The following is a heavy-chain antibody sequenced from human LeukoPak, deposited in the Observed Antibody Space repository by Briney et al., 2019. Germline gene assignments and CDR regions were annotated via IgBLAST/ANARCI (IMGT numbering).Heavy chain of an antibody. Sequence: ASVKVSCKASGYTFTSYDINWVRQATGQGLEWMGWMNPNSGNTGYAQKFQGRVSMNRNTYINTAYMELSSLRSEDTAVYYCARGVIGHYYDSSGYLDYWGQGTLVTVSS. CDR2: MNPNSGNT. D-gene: IGHD3-22*01. CDR3: ARGVIGHYYDSSGYLDY. V-gene: IGHV1-8*01. CDR1: GYTFTSYD. J-gene: IGHJ4*02.